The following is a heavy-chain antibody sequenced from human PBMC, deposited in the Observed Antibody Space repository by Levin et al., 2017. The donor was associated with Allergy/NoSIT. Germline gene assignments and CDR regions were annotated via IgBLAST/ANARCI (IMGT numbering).Heavy chain of an antibody. CDR2: ISSSSSYI. D-gene: IGHD4-17*01. CDR1: GFTFSSYS. V-gene: IGHV3-21*01. Sequence: SCAASGFTFSSYSMNWVRQAPGKGLEWVSSISSSSSYIYYADSVKGRFTISRDNAKNSLYLQMNSLRAEDTAVYYCARDDYGANEGHYYMDVWGKGTTVTVSS. J-gene: IGHJ6*03. CDR3: ARDDYGANEGHYYMDV.